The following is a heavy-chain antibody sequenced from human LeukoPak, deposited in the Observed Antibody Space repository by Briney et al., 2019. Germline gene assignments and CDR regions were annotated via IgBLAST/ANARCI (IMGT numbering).Heavy chain of an antibody. CDR2: INHSGST. D-gene: IGHD3-16*02. CDR3: ARSKYYDYVWGSYRSYYFDY. V-gene: IGHV4-34*01. Sequence: SETLSLTCAVYGGSFSGYYWSWIRQPPGKGLEWIGEINHSGSTNYNPSLKSRVTISVDTSKNQFSLKLSSVTAADTAVYYCARSKYYDYVWGSYRSYYFDYWGQGTLVTVSS. J-gene: IGHJ4*02. CDR1: GGSFSGYY.